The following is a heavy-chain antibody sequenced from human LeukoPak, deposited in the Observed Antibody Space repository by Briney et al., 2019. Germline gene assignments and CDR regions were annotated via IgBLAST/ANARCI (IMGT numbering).Heavy chain of an antibody. Sequence: PAGSLRLSCAASGFTLTSYEMHWVRQAPGKGLVWVSRISSDGSRAGYADSVKGRFTISRDNAKNTLYLQMNSLRAEDTAIYYCARELPREVTLDYWGQGTLVTVSS. J-gene: IGHJ4*02. CDR3: ARELPREVTLDY. CDR1: GFTLTSYE. CDR2: ISSDGSRA. V-gene: IGHV3-74*01. D-gene: IGHD2-21*02.